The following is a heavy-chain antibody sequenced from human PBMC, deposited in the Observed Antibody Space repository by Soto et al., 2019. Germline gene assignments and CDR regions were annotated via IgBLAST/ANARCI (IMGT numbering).Heavy chain of an antibody. CDR1: GFSFSSYG. CDR3: AKDRGGGAVVPDY. Sequence: QVQLVESGGGVVQPGRSLRLSCAASGFSFSSYGIHWVRQAPGKGLEWVAVIWYDGSNEYYADSVKGRFSISRDNSKSTVYLQMNGLRGEDTAGYYCAKDRGGGAVVPDYWGQGTLVTVSS. V-gene: IGHV3-33*06. D-gene: IGHD2-21*01. CDR2: IWYDGSNE. J-gene: IGHJ4*02.